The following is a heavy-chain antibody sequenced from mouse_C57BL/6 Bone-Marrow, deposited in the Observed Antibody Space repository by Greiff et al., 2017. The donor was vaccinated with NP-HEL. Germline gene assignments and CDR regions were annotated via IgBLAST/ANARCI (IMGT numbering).Heavy chain of an antibody. Sequence: VQLQQPGAELVKPGASVKLSCKASGYTFTSYWMQWVKQRPGQGLEWIGEIDPSDSYTNYNQKFKGKATLTVDTSSSTAYMQLSSLTSEDSAVYYCARERWLLYYYAMDYWGQGTSVTVSS. V-gene: IGHV1-50*01. CDR2: IDPSDSYT. J-gene: IGHJ4*01. CDR1: GYTFTSYW. CDR3: ARERWLLYYYAMDY. D-gene: IGHD2-3*01.